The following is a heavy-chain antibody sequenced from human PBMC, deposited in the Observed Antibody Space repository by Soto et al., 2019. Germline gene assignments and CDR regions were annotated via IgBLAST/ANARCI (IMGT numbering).Heavy chain of an antibody. D-gene: IGHD3-10*01. CDR3: ASKFGELLADAFDI. CDR1: NASISSRKW. J-gene: IGHJ3*02. CDR2: IYHSGSI. Sequence: QVQLQESGPGLVKPSGTLSFTCTVSNASISSRKWWTWVRQTPGKGLEWIGEIYHSGSINHNPSLKSRVTMSLDKSKNQFSLKMTSVTAADTAVYYCASKFGELLADAFDIWGQGTVVTVSS. V-gene: IGHV4-4*02.